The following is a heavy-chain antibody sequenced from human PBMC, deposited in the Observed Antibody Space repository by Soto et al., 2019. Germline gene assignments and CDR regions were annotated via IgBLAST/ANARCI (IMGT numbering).Heavy chain of an antibody. V-gene: IGHV3-7*01. J-gene: IGHJ4*02. CDR3: ARDAPDTAALYYFDY. Sequence: GGSLRLSCAASGFTFSSYWMSWVRQAPGKGLEWVANIKQDGSEKYYVDSVKGRFTISRDNAKNSLYLQMNSLRAEDTAVYYCARDAPDTAALYYFDYWGQGTLVTVSS. CDR1: GFTFSSYW. D-gene: IGHD5-18*01. CDR2: IKQDGSEK.